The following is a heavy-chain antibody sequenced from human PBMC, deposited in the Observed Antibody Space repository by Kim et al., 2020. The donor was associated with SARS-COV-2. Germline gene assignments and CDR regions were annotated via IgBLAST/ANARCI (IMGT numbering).Heavy chain of an antibody. J-gene: IGHJ4*01. CDR3: ARLECSGGSGYWGYYF. V-gene: IGHV4-39*01. D-gene: IGHD2-15*01. CDR2: IYYSGST. Sequence: SETLSLTCTVSGGSISSSSYYWGWIRQPPGKGLEWIGSIYYSGSTYYNPSLKSRVTISVDTSKNQFSLKLSSVTAADTAVYYCARLECSGGSGYWGYYF. CDR1: GGSISSSSYY.